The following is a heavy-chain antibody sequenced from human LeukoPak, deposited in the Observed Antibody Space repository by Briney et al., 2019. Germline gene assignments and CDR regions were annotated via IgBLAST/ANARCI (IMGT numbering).Heavy chain of an antibody. J-gene: IGHJ4*02. D-gene: IGHD6-6*01. CDR3: ARSRISAPVDY. CDR1: GYTFTDYY. CDR2: INTHSGGT. Sequence: ASVKVSCKGSGYTFTDYYMHWVRQAPGQGLEWMGWINTHSGGTSYAQKFQGRVTMTRDTSISTGFMELKSLGSDDTAVYYCARSRISAPVDYWGQGTLVTVSS. V-gene: IGHV1-2*02.